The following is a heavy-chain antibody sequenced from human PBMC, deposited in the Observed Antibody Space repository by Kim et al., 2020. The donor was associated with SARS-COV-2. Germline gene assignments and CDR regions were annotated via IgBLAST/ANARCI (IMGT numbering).Heavy chain of an antibody. D-gene: IGHD6-13*01. CDR1: GFTFSSYG. CDR3: AKDLSRIAAAGIYDYSYYGMDV. J-gene: IGHJ6*02. V-gene: IGHV3-30*18. Sequence: GGSLRLSCAASGFTFSSYGMHWVRQAPGKGLEWVAVISYDGSNKYYADSVKGRFTISRDNSKNTLYLQMNSLRAEDTAVYYCAKDLSRIAAAGIYDYSYYGMDVWGQGTTVTVSS. CDR2: ISYDGSNK.